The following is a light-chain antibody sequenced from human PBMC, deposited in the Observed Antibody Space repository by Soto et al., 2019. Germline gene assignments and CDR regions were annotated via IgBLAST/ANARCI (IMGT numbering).Light chain of an antibody. CDR2: KAS. CDR3: QKYNSYSRT. V-gene: IGKV1-5*03. CDR1: QSISSW. J-gene: IGKJ1*01. Sequence: DIQITHSPSALSASVVDRVTITCLASQSISSWLAWYQQKPGKAPKLLIYKASSLESGVPSRFSGSGSGTEFTLTISSLQPDDFATYYCQKYNSYSRTFGQGTKVDIK.